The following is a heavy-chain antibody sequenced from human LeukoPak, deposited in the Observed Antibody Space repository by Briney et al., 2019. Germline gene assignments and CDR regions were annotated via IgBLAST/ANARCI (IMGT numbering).Heavy chain of an antibody. Sequence: GGSLRLSCVASGFTFGSYWMHWVRQAPGKGLVWVSVINNDGSYTSYADSVKGRFTVSRDNAKNTVYLQMNSLRVEDTAVYYCVRSAFHAGSGNYYDYWGQGTLVTVSS. CDR2: INNDGSYT. V-gene: IGHV3-74*01. D-gene: IGHD3-22*01. CDR1: GFTFGSYW. J-gene: IGHJ4*02. CDR3: VRSAFHAGSGNYYDY.